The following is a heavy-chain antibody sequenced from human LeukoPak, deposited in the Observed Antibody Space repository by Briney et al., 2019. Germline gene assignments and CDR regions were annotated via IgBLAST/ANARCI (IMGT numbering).Heavy chain of an antibody. CDR2: SNPGGGAT. D-gene: IGHD1-1*01. Sequence: ASVKVSCKASGYTFTGYYIYWVRQAPGQGLEWMGVSNPGGGATTYAQKFQGRVTMTRDMSTSTVYMELRSLRSADTAVYYCARGNDGWPHYYYYFMDVWGKGTTVTVSS. J-gene: IGHJ6*03. CDR1: GYTFTGYY. CDR3: ARGNDGWPHYYYYFMDV. V-gene: IGHV1-46*01.